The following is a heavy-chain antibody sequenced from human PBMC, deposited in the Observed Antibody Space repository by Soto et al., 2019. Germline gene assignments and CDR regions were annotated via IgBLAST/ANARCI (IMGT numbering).Heavy chain of an antibody. CDR3: ERDKGGVSGRFDS. J-gene: IGHJ4*02. CDR1: GGSISSTNW. D-gene: IGHD3-16*01. V-gene: IGHV4-4*02. Sequence: SETLSLTCSVSGGSISSTNWWCWVRQSPGKGLEWIGEIYHTGSTNYAVSLESRVSISLNKSKNLFSLDLTSVTAADTAIYFCERDKGGVSGRFDSWGQGTLVTVSS. CDR2: IYHTGST.